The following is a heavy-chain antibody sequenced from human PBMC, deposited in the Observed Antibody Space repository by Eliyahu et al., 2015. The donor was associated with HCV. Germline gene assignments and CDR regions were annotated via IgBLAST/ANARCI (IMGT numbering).Heavy chain of an antibody. V-gene: IGHV1-69*01. D-gene: IGHD6-19*01. CDR3: ARAGVSSGWYYFDY. Sequence: GRVTITADESTSTAYMELSSLRSEDTAVYYCARAGVSSGWYYFDYWGQGTLVTVSS. J-gene: IGHJ4*02.